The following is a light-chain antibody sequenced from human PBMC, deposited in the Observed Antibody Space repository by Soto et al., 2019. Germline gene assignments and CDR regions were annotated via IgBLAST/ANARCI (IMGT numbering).Light chain of an antibody. CDR2: GAS. CDR3: QQFSSYPLT. J-gene: IGKJ4*01. Sequence: ELVFTQSPGTLSFSPGERATLSCRASQSVSSSYLAWYQQKPGQAPRLLIYGASSRATGIPDRFSGSGSGTDFTLTISRLEPEDFAVYYCQQFSSYPLTLGGGTEVDIK. CDR1: QSVSSSY. V-gene: IGKV3-20*01.